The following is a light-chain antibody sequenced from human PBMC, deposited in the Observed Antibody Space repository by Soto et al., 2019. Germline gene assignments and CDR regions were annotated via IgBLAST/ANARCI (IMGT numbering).Light chain of an antibody. CDR1: STDVGATNN. CDR3: CSYAVAFYV. Sequence: QSALTQPRSVSGSHGQSVTISCTGTSTDVGATNNVSWYQQLSGRAPKLMIYDVSERPSGVPDRFSGSKSGTTASLTISGLQADDEADYSCCSYAVAFYVFGTGTQVTVL. J-gene: IGLJ1*01. CDR2: DVS. V-gene: IGLV2-11*01.